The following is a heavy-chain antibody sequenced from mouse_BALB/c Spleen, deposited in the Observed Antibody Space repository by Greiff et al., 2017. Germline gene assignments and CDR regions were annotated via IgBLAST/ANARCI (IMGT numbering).Heavy chain of an antibody. CDR1: GFTFSSYY. D-gene: IGHD4-1*01. CDR3: ARGNWPDY. V-gene: IGHV5-6-2*01. CDR2: INSNGGST. Sequence: EVQVVESGGGLVKLGGSLKLSCAASGFTFSSYYMSWVRQTPEKRLELVAAINSNGGSTYYPDTVKGRFTISRDNAKNTLYLQMSSLKSEDTALYYCARGNWPDYWGQGTTLTVSS. J-gene: IGHJ2*01.